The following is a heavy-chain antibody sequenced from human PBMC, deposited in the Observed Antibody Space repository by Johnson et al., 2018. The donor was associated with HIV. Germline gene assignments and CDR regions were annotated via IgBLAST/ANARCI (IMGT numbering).Heavy chain of an antibody. CDR3: ARDGKYSSIGPDAFDV. J-gene: IGHJ3*01. D-gene: IGHD6-13*01. Sequence: VQLVESGGGVVQPGGSLRLSCAASGFTFSSYAMHWVRQAPGKGLEWVSVIYSGGSTYYADSVKGRFTISRDHSENTLYLQMNSLRPEDTAVYFCARDGKYSSIGPDAFDVWGQGTMVAVSS. V-gene: IGHV3-NL1*01. CDR2: IYSGGST. CDR1: GFTFSSYA.